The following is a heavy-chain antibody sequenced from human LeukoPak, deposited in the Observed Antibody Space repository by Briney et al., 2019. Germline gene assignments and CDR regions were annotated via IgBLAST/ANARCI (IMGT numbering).Heavy chain of an antibody. CDR3: AKNNNRYYYGMDV. D-gene: IGHD1-14*01. V-gene: IGHV4-59*01. Sequence: PSETLSLTCTVSGGSISSYYWSWIRQPPGKGLEWIGYIYYSGSTNYNPPLKSRLTISVDTSKNQFSLKVSSVTAADTAAYYCAKNNNRYYYGMDVWGQGTTVTVSS. J-gene: IGHJ6*02. CDR2: IYYSGST. CDR1: GGSISSYY.